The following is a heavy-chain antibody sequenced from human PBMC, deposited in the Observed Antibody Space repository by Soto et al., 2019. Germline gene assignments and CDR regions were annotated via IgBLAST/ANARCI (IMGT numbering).Heavy chain of an antibody. V-gene: IGHV4-4*09. J-gene: IGHJ4*02. CDR3: AKNWNWGSLVH. CDR2: IYFGGTT. Sequence: SETLSLTCSVSGASISSNFWSWVRQPPGKGLEWIGYIYFGGTTQSNPSLKGRATISLDTSKNQFTLKLSSVTAADTAVYYCAKNWNWGSLVHWGQGTLVTVSS. CDR1: GASISSNF. D-gene: IGHD7-27*01.